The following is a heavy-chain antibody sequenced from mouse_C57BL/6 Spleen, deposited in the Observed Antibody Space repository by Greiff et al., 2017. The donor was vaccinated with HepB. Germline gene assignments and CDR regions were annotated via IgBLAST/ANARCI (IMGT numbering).Heavy chain of an antibody. V-gene: IGHV1-82*01. CDR2: FYPGDGDT. D-gene: IGHD2-14*01. J-gene: IGHJ4*01. CDR1: GYAFSSSW. CDR3: AREGLGYYYAMDY. Sequence: QVQLQQSGPELVKPGASVKISCKASGYAFSSSWMNWVKQRPGKGLEWIGRFYPGDGDTNYNGKFKGKATLTADKSSSTAYMQLSSLTSEDSAVYFCAREGLGYYYAMDYWGQGTSVTVSS.